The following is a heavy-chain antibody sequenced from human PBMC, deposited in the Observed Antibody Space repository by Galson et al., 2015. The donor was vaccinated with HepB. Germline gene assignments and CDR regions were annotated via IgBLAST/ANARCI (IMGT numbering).Heavy chain of an antibody. J-gene: IGHJ4*02. Sequence: SLRLSCAGSGFIFSNAWMNWVRQAPGKGLGWVGRIKSKPDGETIDYTAPVKGRFTISRDDSKNTVYLQVNSLKIEDTAVYYCAIGSPVAGLDYWGQGILVIVSS. CDR1: GFIFSNAW. CDR3: AIGSPVAGLDY. D-gene: IGHD5-12*01. CDR2: IKSKPDGETI. V-gene: IGHV3-15*07.